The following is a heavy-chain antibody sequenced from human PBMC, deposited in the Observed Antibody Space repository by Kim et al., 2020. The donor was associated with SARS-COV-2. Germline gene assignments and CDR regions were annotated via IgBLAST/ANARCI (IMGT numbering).Heavy chain of an antibody. Sequence: GGSLRLSCAASGFTFSTHWMSWVRQVPGKGLEWVANIKEDGNEKYYVDSVKGRFTISRDNAKNSLYLQMNSLRADDTAVYYCARGRAFDIWGQGTMVTVSS. CDR3: ARGRAFDI. J-gene: IGHJ3*02. V-gene: IGHV3-7*03. CDR2: IKEDGNEK. CDR1: GFTFSTHW.